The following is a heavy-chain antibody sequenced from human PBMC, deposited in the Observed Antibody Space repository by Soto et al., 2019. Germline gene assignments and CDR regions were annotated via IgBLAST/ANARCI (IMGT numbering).Heavy chain of an antibody. CDR1: GFTFSSYE. Sequence: LRLSCAASGFTFSSYEMNWVRQAPGKGLEWVSYISSSGSTIYYADSVKGRFTISRDNAKNSLYLQMNSLRAEDTAVYYCAGGVDTSFGYGMDVWGQGTTVTVSS. D-gene: IGHD3-10*01. CDR2: ISSSGSTI. J-gene: IGHJ6*02. CDR3: AGGVDTSFGYGMDV. V-gene: IGHV3-48*03.